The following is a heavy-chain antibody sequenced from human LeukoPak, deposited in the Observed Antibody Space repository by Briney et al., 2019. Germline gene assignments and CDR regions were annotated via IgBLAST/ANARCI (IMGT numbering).Heavy chain of an antibody. CDR3: AKDRFFHDSSGFVYFQH. D-gene: IGHD3-22*01. Sequence: GRSRRLSCAASGFTFSSYGMHWVRQAPGKGLEWVAVISYDGSNKYYADSVKGRFTISRDNSKNTLYLQMNSLRAEDTAVYYCAKDRFFHDSSGFVYFQHWGQGTLVTVSS. CDR1: GFTFSSYG. CDR2: ISYDGSNK. V-gene: IGHV3-30*18. J-gene: IGHJ1*01.